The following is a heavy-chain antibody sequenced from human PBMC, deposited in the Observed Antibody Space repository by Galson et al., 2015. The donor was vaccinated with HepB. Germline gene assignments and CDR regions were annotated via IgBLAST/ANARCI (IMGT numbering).Heavy chain of an antibody. J-gene: IGHJ4*02. D-gene: IGHD1-26*01. CDR3: AAAYQELPPGY. CDR2: ISAYNGNT. CDR1: GSTFTSYG. V-gene: IGHV1-18*01. Sequence: SVKVSCKASGSTFTSYGISWVRQAPGQGLEWMGWISAYNGNTNYAQKFQGRVTMTRDTSISTAYMELSSLSSDDTAVYHCAAAYQELPPGYWGQGTLLTVSS.